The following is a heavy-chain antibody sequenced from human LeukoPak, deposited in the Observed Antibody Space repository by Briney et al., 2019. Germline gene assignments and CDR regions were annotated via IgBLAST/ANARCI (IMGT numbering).Heavy chain of an antibody. CDR1: GVSMRGAY. CDR2: IYYSGST. D-gene: IGHD3-22*01. V-gene: IGHV4-59*08. Sequence: PSETLSLTWTVSGVSMRGAYWSWIRQPPGKGLEWIGYIYYSGSTNYNPSLKSRVTISVDTSKNQFSLKLSSVTAADTAVYYCARNVNYYDSSGYLIDYWGQGTLITVSS. J-gene: IGHJ4*02. CDR3: ARNVNYYDSSGYLIDY.